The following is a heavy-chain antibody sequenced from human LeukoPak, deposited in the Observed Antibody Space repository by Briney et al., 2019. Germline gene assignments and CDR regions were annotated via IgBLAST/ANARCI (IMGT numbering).Heavy chain of an antibody. CDR1: GFTFNYAW. V-gene: IGHV3-15*07. CDR2: IKSKTDGGTT. Sequence: GGSLRLSCAASGFTFNYAWMNWVRQAPGKGLEWVGRIKSKTDGGTTDYAVPVKGRFTISRDDSKNTLYLQMNSLKTEDTAVYYCTTDPFYYYDSSGYRHWGQGTLVTVSS. D-gene: IGHD3-22*01. CDR3: TTDPFYYYDSSGYRH. J-gene: IGHJ4*02.